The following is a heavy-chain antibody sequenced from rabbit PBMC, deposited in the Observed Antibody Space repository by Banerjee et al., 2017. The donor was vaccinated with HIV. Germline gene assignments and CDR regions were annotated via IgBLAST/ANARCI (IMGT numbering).Heavy chain of an antibody. Sequence: QQQLEESGGGLVKPGGTLTLTCKASGIDFSKYYYMCWVRQAPGQGLEWIACINTSSANTVYANWAKGRFTSSKTSSTTVTLQMASLTATDTATYFCARNGGMLDYELWGPRTLVTVS. D-gene: IGHD6-1*01. V-gene: IGHV1S45*01. CDR1: GIDFSKYYY. CDR3: ARNGGMLDYEL. J-gene: IGHJ4*01. CDR2: INTSSANT.